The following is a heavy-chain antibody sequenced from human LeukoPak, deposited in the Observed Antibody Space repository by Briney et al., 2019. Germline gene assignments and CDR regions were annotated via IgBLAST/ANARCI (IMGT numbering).Heavy chain of an antibody. J-gene: IGHJ5*02. V-gene: IGHV1-2*04. CDR1: GYTFTGYY. CDR2: INPNSGGT. D-gene: IGHD2-15*01. Sequence: EASVKVSCKASGYTFTGYYMHWVRQAPGQGLEWMGWINPNSGGTNCAQKFQGWVTMTRDTSISTAYMELSRLRSDDTAVYYCARAAPTRQCCSGGSCYSRWFDPWGQGTLVIVSS. CDR3: ARAAPTRQCCSGGSCYSRWFDP.